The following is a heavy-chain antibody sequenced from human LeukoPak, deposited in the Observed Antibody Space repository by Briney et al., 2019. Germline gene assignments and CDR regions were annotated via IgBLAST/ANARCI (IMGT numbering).Heavy chain of an antibody. D-gene: IGHD3-22*01. Sequence: PGGSLRLSCAASGFTFSSYWMSWVRQAPGKGLEWVAHIKQDGSEKYYVDSVKGRFTISRDNAKNSLYLQMNSLRAEDTAVYYCAREAYDSSGYRAFDIWGQGTMVTVSS. CDR1: GFTFSSYW. J-gene: IGHJ3*02. CDR2: IKQDGSEK. V-gene: IGHV3-7*01. CDR3: AREAYDSSGYRAFDI.